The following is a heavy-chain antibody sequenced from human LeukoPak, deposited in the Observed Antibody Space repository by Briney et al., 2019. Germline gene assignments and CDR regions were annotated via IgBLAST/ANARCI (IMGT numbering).Heavy chain of an antibody. CDR1: GFTFSSYW. CDR3: ARDLRLLGYCSGGSCYSPPYNWFDP. V-gene: IGHV3-74*01. CDR2: INTDGSST. J-gene: IGHJ5*02. Sequence: GGSLRLSCAASGFTFSSYWMHWVRQAPGKGLVWVSRINTDGSSTSYADSVKGRFTISRDNAKNTLYLQMNSLRAEDTAVYYCARDLRLLGYCSGGSCYSPPYNWFDPWGQGTLVTVSS. D-gene: IGHD2-15*01.